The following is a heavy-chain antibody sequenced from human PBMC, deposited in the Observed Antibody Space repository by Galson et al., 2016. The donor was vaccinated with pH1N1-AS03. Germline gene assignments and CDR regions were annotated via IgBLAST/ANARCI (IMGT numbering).Heavy chain of an antibody. CDR2: IYASGSR. D-gene: IGHD2-2*01. J-gene: IGHJ4*02. Sequence: PAGKGLEWLGRIYASGSRNYNPSLKGRITMSVDTSKNQFSLKLSSVTAADTAVYYCARGHCSTISCQWGFDHWGRGTLVTVSS. V-gene: IGHV4-4*07. CDR3: ARGHCSTISCQWGFDH.